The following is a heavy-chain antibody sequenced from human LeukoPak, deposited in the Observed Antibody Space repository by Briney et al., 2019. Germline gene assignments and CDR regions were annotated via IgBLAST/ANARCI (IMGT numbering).Heavy chain of an antibody. CDR2: ISGSGGST. D-gene: IGHD3-22*01. V-gene: IGHV3-23*01. CDR1: GFTFSSYA. J-gene: IGHJ4*02. Sequence: PGGSLRLSCAASGFTFSSYAMSWVRQAPGKGLEWVSAISGSGGSTYYADSVKGRFTISRDNSKNTLYLQMNSLRAEDTAVYYCAKDFQSYYYDSSGPTGYWGQGTLVTVSS. CDR3: AKDFQSYYYDSSGPTGY.